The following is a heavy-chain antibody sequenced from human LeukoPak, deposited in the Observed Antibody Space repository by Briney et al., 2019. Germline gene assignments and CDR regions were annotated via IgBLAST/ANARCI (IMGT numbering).Heavy chain of an antibody. Sequence: GGSLRPSCAASGFTFSSYWMSWVRQAPGKGLEWVANIKQDGSEKYYVDSVKGRFTISRDNAKNSLYLQMNSLRAEDTAVYYCARASYYYDSSGYLEYYFDYWGQGTLVTVSS. CDR2: IKQDGSEK. V-gene: IGHV3-7*03. CDR3: ARASYYYDSSGYLEYYFDY. D-gene: IGHD3-22*01. CDR1: GFTFSSYW. J-gene: IGHJ4*02.